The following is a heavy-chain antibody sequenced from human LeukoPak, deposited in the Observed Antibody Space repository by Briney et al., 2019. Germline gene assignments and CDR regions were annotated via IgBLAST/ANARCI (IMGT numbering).Heavy chain of an antibody. CDR2: INSDGSST. Sequence: HSGGSLRLSCAASGFTFSSHGMNWVRQAPGKGLAWVSRINSDGSSTSYADSVKGRFTISRDNAKNTLYLQMNSLRAEDTAVYYCANSRYCSSTSCYANNWFDPWGQGTLVTVSS. D-gene: IGHD2-2*01. CDR1: GFTFSSHG. CDR3: ANSRYCSSTSCYANNWFDP. V-gene: IGHV3-74*01. J-gene: IGHJ5*02.